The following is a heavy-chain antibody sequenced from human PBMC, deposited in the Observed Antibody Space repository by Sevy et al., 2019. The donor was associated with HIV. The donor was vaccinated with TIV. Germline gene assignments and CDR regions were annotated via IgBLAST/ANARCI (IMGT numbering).Heavy chain of an antibody. Sequence: GGSLRLSCAASGFTFSKIAIHWVRQAPGKGLEWVSVISNDGSNKEYADSVKGRFTISRDNSKNMLYLQLNSLRVEDTAVYYCARASHMITFGDVIVVDGIDYWGQGTLVTVSS. CDR2: ISNDGSNK. CDR3: ARASHMITFGDVIVVDGIDY. D-gene: IGHD3-16*02. V-gene: IGHV3-30-3*01. CDR1: GFTFSKIA. J-gene: IGHJ4*02.